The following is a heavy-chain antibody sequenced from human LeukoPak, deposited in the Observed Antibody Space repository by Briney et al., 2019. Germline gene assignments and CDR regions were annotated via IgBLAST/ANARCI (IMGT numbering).Heavy chain of an antibody. J-gene: IGHJ4*02. CDR2: FDPEDGET. CDR3: ATDLGSLRFLEWLEGY. D-gene: IGHD3-3*01. V-gene: IGHV1-24*01. Sequence: ASVKVSCKVSGYTLTELSMHWVRQAPGKGLEWMGGFDPEDGETIYAQKFQGRVTMTEDTSTDTAYMELSSLRSEDTAVYYCATDLGSLRFLEWLEGYWGQGTLVTVSS. CDR1: GYTLTELS.